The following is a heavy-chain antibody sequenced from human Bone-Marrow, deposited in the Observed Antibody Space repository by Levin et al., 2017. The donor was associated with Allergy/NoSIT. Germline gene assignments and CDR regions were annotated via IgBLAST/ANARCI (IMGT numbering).Heavy chain of an antibody. CDR1: GGSFSGYY. CDR2: INHSGST. Sequence: SETLSLTCAVYGGSFSGYYWSWIRQPPGKGLEWIGEINHSGSTNYNPSLKSRVTISVDTSKNQFSLKLSSVTAADTAVYYCARGRGGAIPFDYWGQGTLVTVSS. J-gene: IGHJ4*02. V-gene: IGHV4-34*01. D-gene: IGHD3-16*02. CDR3: ARGRGGAIPFDY.